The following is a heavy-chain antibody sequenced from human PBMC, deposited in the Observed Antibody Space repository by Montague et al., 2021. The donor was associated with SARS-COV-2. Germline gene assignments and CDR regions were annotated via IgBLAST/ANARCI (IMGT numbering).Heavy chain of an antibody. V-gene: IGHV4-39*07. CDR1: GGSISSSNYY. J-gene: IGHJ6*02. D-gene: IGHD3-10*01. CDR3: ARDDIVLQGVTKGMDV. CDR2: MYYSGST. Sequence: SETLSLTCTVSGGSISSSNYYWGWIRQLPGKGLEWIGNMYYSGSTYYNPSLKSRVTISIDTSKNQFSLKLSSVTVADTAVYYCARDDIVLQGVTKGMDVWGQGTTVTVSS.